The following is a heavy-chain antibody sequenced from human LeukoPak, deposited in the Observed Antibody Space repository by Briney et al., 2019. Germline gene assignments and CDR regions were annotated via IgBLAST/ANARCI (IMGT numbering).Heavy chain of an antibody. V-gene: IGHV4-34*01. CDR2: INHSGST. J-gene: IGHJ4*02. D-gene: IGHD6-19*01. CDR1: GGSFSGYY. Sequence: ASETLSLTCAVYGGSFSGYYWSWIRQPPGKGLEWIGEINHSGSTNYNPSLKSRVTISVDTSKNQFSLKLISVTAADTAVYYCARLIAVAGTRGADYWGQGTLVTVSS. CDR3: ARLIAVAGTRGADY.